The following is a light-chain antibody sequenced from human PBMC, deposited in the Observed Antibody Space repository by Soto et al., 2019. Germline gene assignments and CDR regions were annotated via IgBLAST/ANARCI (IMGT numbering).Light chain of an antibody. V-gene: IGKV1-5*03. CDR2: KAS. J-gene: IGKJ4*01. CDR1: QSISPW. CDR3: QQYHSFPLT. Sequence: DFQMTQFPSTLSASVGDRVTITCRASQSISPWLAWYQQKPGKAPKLLIYKASSLQSGVPSRFSGSGSGTELTLTISGLQPDDFATYYCQQYHSFPLTFGGGTKVDIK.